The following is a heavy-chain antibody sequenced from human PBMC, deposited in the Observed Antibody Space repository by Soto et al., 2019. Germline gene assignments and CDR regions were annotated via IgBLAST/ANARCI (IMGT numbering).Heavy chain of an antibody. J-gene: IGHJ5*02. CDR2: INHSGST. CDR3: ARQYYDFWSGYYHWFDP. V-gene: IGHV4-34*01. CDR1: GGSFSGYY. Sequence: QVQLQQWGAGLLKPSETLSLTCAVYGGSFSGYYWSWIRQPPGKGLEWIGEINHSGSTNYNPSLKSRVTISVDTSKNQVSLKLSSVTAADTAVYYCARQYYDFWSGYYHWFDPWGQGTLVTVSS. D-gene: IGHD3-3*01.